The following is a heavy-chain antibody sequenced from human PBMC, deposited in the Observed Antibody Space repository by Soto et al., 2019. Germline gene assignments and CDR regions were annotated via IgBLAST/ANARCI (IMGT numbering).Heavy chain of an antibody. V-gene: IGHV1-2*04. D-gene: IGHD6-13*01. J-gene: IGHJ6*02. CDR1: GYTFTDYY. CDR3: AREGAAAANYGMDV. Sequence: ASVKVSCKASGYTFTDYYIHWVRQAPGQGLEWMGWVNPNSGGTNYAQKFQGWVTMTRDTSVSTVYMELSSLKSDDMAVYYCAREGAAAANYGMDVWGQGPTVTVSS. CDR2: VNPNSGGT.